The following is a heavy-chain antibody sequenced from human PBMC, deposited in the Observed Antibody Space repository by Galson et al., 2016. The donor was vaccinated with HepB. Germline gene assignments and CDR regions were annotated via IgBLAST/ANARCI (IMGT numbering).Heavy chain of an antibody. CDR2: INSGGST. V-gene: IGHV3-66*01. Sequence: SLRLSCAASGFIVSSNYINWVRQAPGKGLEWVSLINSGGSTYYADSVKGRFTSSRDNSKNTVYLQMNSLRVEDTAVYYCARDRQYSSSWPRRTYYYAMDDWGQGTTVTVSS. D-gene: IGHD6-13*01. J-gene: IGHJ6*02. CDR3: ARDRQYSSSWPRRTYYYAMDD. CDR1: GFIVSSNY.